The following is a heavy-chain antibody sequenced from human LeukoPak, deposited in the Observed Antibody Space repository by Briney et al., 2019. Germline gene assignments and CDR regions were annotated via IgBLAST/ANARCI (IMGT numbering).Heavy chain of an antibody. CDR3: ARGLVTTPYYFDY. CDR2: ISSSSSTI. D-gene: IGHD4-17*01. CDR1: GFTFSSYA. Sequence: GGSLRLSCAASGFTFSSYAMSWVRQAPGKGLEWVSYISSSSSTIYYADSVKGRFTISRDNAKNSLYLQMNSLRDEDTAVYYCARGLVTTPYYFDYWGQGTLVTVSS. V-gene: IGHV3-48*02. J-gene: IGHJ4*02.